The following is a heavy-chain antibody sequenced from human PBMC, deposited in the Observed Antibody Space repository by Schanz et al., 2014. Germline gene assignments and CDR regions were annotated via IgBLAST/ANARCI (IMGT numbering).Heavy chain of an antibody. V-gene: IGHV3-23*04. CDR1: GFPFSSYA. CDR3: AKGSVVVVAATLPFDY. CDR2: ISGSGGST. D-gene: IGHD2-15*01. Sequence: EVQLVESGGGLVQPGGSLRLSCAASGFPFSSYAMSWVRQAPGKGLEWVSAISGSGGSTYYADSVKGRFTISRDNSKNTLYLQMNSLRAEDTAVYYCAKGSVVVVAATLPFDYWGQGTLVTVSS. J-gene: IGHJ4*02.